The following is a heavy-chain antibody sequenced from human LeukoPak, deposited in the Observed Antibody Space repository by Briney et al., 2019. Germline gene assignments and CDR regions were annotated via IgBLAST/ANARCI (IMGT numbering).Heavy chain of an antibody. Sequence: SETLSLTCTVSGGSISSYYWSWIQQPPGKGLEWIGYIYYSGSTNYNPSLKSRVTISVDTSKNQFSLKLSSVTAADTAVYYCARDQRDDSSFDYWGQGTLVTVSS. D-gene: IGHD3-3*01. CDR1: GGSISSYY. CDR2: IYYSGST. CDR3: ARDQRDDSSFDY. J-gene: IGHJ4*02. V-gene: IGHV4-59*01.